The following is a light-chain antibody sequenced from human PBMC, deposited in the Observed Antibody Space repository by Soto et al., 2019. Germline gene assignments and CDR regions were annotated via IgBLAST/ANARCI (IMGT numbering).Light chain of an antibody. CDR2: EVS. V-gene: IGLV2-23*02. J-gene: IGLJ1*01. CDR3: CSYAGDTTFFV. Sequence: QCVLTQPASMSGSPGQSITISCTGTSSDVGSYYPVSWFQQHPGKAPKLIIYEVSKRPSGVSDRFSGSKSGNTASLTISGLQAEDEAEYYCCSYAGDTTFFVFGTGTEVIVL. CDR1: SSDVGSYYP.